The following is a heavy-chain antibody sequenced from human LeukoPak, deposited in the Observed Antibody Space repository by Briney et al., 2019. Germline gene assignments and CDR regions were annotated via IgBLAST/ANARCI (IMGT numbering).Heavy chain of an antibody. CDR1: GFTFSSYG. V-gene: IGHV3-30*02. D-gene: IGHD3-10*01. J-gene: IGHJ6*03. CDR3: AKDRKRSAITMIRGVRGYSYYYMDV. Sequence: GGSLRLSCAASGFTFSSYGMHWVRQAPGKGLEWVAFIRYDGTNKYYAGSVKGRFTISRDNSKNTLYLQMNSLRTEDTAVYYCAKDRKRSAITMIRGVRGYSYYYMDVWGKGTTVTISS. CDR2: IRYDGTNK.